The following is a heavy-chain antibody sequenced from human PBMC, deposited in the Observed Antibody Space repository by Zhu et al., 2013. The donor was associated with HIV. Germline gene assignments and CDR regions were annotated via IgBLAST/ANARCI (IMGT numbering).Heavy chain of an antibody. CDR1: VDSVSSTLYY. V-gene: IGHV4-39*07. CDR3: ARVPAVGAYNYYHNHIDV. CDR2: IFYSGGT. Sequence: QVQLQESGPGLLKPSETLSLTCSVSVDSVSSTLYYWGWIRQPAGKGLEWIGNIFYSGGTYYNPSLKSRATMSIDTSKNHFSLKLTSVTAADTAVYYCARVPAVGAYNYYHNHIDVWGKGTTVTVSS. J-gene: IGHJ6*03. D-gene: IGHD3-22*01.